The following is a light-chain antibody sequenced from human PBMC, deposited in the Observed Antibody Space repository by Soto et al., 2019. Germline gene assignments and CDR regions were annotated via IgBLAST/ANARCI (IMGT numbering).Light chain of an antibody. CDR1: PSVTNY. V-gene: IGKV3-11*01. Sequence: EIVLTQSPATLSLSPGERATLSCRASPSVTNYLAWYQQKPGQPPRLLIYGAFNRAAGIPARCSGSGSGTDFTLTISSQEPEDSAVYYCQQRNIWPPVTFGQGTRLEIK. CDR2: GAF. J-gene: IGKJ5*01. CDR3: QQRNIWPPVT.